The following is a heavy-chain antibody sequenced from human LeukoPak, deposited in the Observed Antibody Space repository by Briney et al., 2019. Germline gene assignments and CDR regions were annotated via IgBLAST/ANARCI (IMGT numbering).Heavy chain of an antibody. D-gene: IGHD1-14*01. CDR3: ARVALGMNHDY. J-gene: IGHJ4*02. V-gene: IGHV4-30-4*08. CDR2: IYKSGRP. Sequence: PSQTLSLTCTVSGGSISSGDYYWTWIRQPPGKGLEWIGYIYKSGRPYYNASLKSRFTISVDTSKNQFSLKLSSVTAADTAVYYCARVALGMNHDYWGQGTLVTVSS. CDR1: GGSISSGDYY.